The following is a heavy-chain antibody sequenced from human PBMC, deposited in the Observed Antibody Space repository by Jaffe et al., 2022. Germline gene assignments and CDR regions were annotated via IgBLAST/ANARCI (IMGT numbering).Heavy chain of an antibody. J-gene: IGHJ6*03. V-gene: IGHV2-5*01. Sequence: QITLKESGPTLVKPTQTLTLTCTFSGFSLTTSGVGVAWIRQPPGKALEWLALIYWNDDKRYSPSLKSRLTITKDTSKNQVVLTMTNMDPVDTATYYCARRYCNIGSCLMTMDVWGKGTTVTVSS. D-gene: IGHD2-15*01. CDR1: GFSLTTSGVG. CDR3: ARRYCNIGSCLMTMDV. CDR2: IYWNDDK.